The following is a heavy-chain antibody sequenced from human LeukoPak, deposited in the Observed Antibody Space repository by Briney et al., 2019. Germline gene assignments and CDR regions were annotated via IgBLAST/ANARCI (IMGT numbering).Heavy chain of an antibody. J-gene: IGHJ4*02. V-gene: IGHV3-9*01. CDR3: AKGGRWLQHFDY. CDR1: GFSFDDYA. Sequence: PGRSLRLSCAAPGFSFDDYAMHWVRHAPGKGLEWVSGISWNSGSIGYADSVKGRFTISRDNAKNSLYLQMNSLRAEDTALYYCAKGGRWLQHFDYWGQGTLVTVSS. D-gene: IGHD5-12*01. CDR2: ISWNSGSI.